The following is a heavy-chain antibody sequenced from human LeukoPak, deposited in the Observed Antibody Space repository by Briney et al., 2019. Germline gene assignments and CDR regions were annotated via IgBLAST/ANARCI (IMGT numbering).Heavy chain of an antibody. V-gene: IGHV3-7*01. J-gene: IGHJ4*02. D-gene: IGHD3-9*01. CDR3: ARVEDYGILTGFDY. CDR1: GFTFSRYW. Sequence: SGGSLRLSCAASGFTFSRYWMSWVRQAPGKGLEWVANIKQDGREKYYVDSVKGRFTISRDNAKKSLYLQMNSLRAEDTAVYYCARVEDYGILTGFDYWGQGTLVTVSS. CDR2: IKQDGREK.